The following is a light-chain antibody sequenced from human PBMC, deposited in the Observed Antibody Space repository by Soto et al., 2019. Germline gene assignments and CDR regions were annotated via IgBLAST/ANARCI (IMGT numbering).Light chain of an antibody. CDR1: QSVSSN. Sequence: EIVMTQSPATLSVSPGERATLSCRASQSVSSNLAWYQQKPGQAPRLLIYGASTRATGIPARFSGSGSGTEFTLTITSLHSEDLAVYYCQQYNNWPQTFGQGTKVEIK. V-gene: IGKV3-15*01. CDR3: QQYNNWPQT. J-gene: IGKJ1*01. CDR2: GAS.